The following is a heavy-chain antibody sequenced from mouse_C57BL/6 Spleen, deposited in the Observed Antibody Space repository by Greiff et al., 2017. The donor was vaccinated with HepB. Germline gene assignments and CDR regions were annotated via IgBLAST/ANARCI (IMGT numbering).Heavy chain of an antibody. CDR1: GYAFTNYL. Sequence: VQLKESGAELVRPGTSVKVSCKASGYAFTNYLIEWVKQRPGQGLEWIGVINPGSGGTNYNEKFKGKATLTADKSSSTAYMQLSSLTSEDSAVYFCARGDSFDYWGQGTTLTVSS. CDR3: ARGDSFDY. V-gene: IGHV1-54*01. CDR2: INPGSGGT. J-gene: IGHJ2*01.